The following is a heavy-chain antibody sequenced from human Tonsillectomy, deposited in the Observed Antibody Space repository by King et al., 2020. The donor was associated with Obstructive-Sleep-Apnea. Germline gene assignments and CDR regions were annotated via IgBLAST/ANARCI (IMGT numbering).Heavy chain of an antibody. D-gene: IGHD3-22*01. CDR1: GYSFTSYW. CDR3: ARGTRGYYDSSGYYDDAFDI. Sequence: VQLVESGAEVKKPGESLKISCKGSGYSFTSYWIGWVRQMPGKGLEWMGIIYPGDSDTRYSPSFQGQVTISADKSISTAYLQGSSLKASDTARYYCARGTRGYYDSSGYYDDAFDIWGQGTMVTVSS. CDR2: IYPGDSDT. J-gene: IGHJ3*02. V-gene: IGHV5-51*01.